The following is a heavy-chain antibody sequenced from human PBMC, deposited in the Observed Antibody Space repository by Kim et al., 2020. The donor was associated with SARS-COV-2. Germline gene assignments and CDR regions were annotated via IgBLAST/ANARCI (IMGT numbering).Heavy chain of an antibody. CDR3: ARLRYSSSWYTADY. Sequence: SETLSLTCTVSGGSISSYYWSWIRQPPGKGLEWIGYIYYSGSTNYNPSLKSRVTISVDTSKNQFSLKLSSVTAADTDVYYCARLRYSSSWYTADYWGQGTLVTVSS. CDR1: GGSISSYY. D-gene: IGHD6-13*01. J-gene: IGHJ4*02. CDR2: IYYSGST. V-gene: IGHV4-59*08.